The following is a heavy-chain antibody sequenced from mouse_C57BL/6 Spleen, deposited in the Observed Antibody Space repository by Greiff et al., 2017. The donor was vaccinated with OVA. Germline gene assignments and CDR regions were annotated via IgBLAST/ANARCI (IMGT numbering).Heavy chain of an antibody. V-gene: IGHV1-61*01. CDR1: GYTFTSYW. Sequence: QVQLQQSGAELVRPGSSVKLSCKASGYTFTSYWMDWVKQRPGQGLEWIGNIYPSDSETHYNQKFKDKATLTVDKSSSTAYMQLSSLTSEDSAVYYCARWATAVSYFDYWGQGTTLTVSS. D-gene: IGHD3-1*01. J-gene: IGHJ2*01. CDR3: ARWATAVSYFDY. CDR2: IYPSDSET.